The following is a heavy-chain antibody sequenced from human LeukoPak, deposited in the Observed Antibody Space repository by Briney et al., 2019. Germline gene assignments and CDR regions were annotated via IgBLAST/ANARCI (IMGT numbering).Heavy chain of an antibody. Sequence: PGGSLRLACAASELTFNSNWMRWVRQAPGKGLEWVSAISGSGGSTYYADSVKGRFTISRDNSKNTLYLQMNSLRAEDTAVYYCAKDVAYCGGDCYSDYHYFDYWGQGTLVTVSS. CDR2: ISGSGGST. D-gene: IGHD2-21*02. CDR1: ELTFNSNW. J-gene: IGHJ4*02. V-gene: IGHV3-23*01. CDR3: AKDVAYCGGDCYSDYHYFDY.